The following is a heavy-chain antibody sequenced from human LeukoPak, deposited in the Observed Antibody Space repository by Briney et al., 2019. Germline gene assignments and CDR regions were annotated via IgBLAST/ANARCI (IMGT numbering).Heavy chain of an antibody. CDR2: IYYSGST. Sequence: SETLSLTCTVSGGSISSSSYYWGWIRQPPGKGLEWIGSIYYSGSTYYNPSLKSRVTISVDTSKNQFSLKLSSVTAADTAVYYCARFVRGYVWGSYRREYYYYYMDVWGKGTTVTVSS. J-gene: IGHJ6*03. CDR1: GGSISSSSYY. V-gene: IGHV4-39*01. D-gene: IGHD3-16*02. CDR3: ARFVRGYVWGSYRREYYYYYMDV.